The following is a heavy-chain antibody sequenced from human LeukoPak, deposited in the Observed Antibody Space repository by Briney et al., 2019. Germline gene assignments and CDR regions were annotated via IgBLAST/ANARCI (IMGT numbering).Heavy chain of an antibody. CDR1: GFTFSSNW. D-gene: IGHD1-14*01. CDR3: SRDFNGRNDF. Sequence: GGSLRLSCAASGFTFSSNWMHWVRQGPGKGLVWVSRINPDGSRTDYAESVKGRFTISRDNAKNTLSLEMNGLGDEDTAVYYCSRDFNGRNDFWGQGTLVTVSS. CDR2: INPDGSRT. V-gene: IGHV3-74*01. J-gene: IGHJ4*02.